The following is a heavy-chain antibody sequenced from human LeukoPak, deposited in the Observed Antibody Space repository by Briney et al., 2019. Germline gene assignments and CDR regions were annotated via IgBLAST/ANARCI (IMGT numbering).Heavy chain of an antibody. D-gene: IGHD3-3*01. CDR3: ARDYYTSGDY. Sequence: GGSLRLSCAASGFTFSTYWMHWVRQAPGKGLAWVSRINTDGSNTEYADSVKGRFTISRDNAKNTLFLEMDSLRDEDTAVYYCARDYYTSGDYWGQGTLVTVSS. V-gene: IGHV3-74*03. CDR2: INTDGSNT. CDR1: GFTFSTYW. J-gene: IGHJ4*02.